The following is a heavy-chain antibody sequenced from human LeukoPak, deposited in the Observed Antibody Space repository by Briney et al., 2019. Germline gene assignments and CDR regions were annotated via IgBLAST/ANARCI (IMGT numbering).Heavy chain of an antibody. V-gene: IGHV3-7*03. D-gene: IGHD2-21*01. Sequence: SGGSLRLSCAASGFTLSTYWMTWVRQTPGKGLEWVANIAPDGSLKYYVDSVKGRFTISRDNAKNSLYLQMNSLRAEDTAVYYCAKFPDCSSTSCSLAYCGGDCYYFDYWGQGTLVTVPS. J-gene: IGHJ4*02. CDR1: GFTLSTYW. CDR3: AKFPDCSSTSCSLAYCGGDCYYFDY. CDR2: IAPDGSLK.